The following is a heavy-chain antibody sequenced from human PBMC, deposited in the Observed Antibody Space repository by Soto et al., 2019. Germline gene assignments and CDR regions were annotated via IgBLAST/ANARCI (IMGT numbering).Heavy chain of an antibody. CDR2: IYWDDDE. J-gene: IGHJ4*02. CDR3: EQGSCSSTAFYPNPYLDY. D-gene: IGHD2-2*01. Sequence: QITLKESGPTLVKPTQTLTLTCTFSGFSLSTTAEGVGWFRQRPGKALEWLALIYWDDDEGYSPSLKSRLTITKDTSKTQVVLTMTNVDPVDTATYYCEQGSCSSTAFYPNPYLDYWGQGILVPVSS. CDR1: GFSLSTTAEG. V-gene: IGHV2-5*02.